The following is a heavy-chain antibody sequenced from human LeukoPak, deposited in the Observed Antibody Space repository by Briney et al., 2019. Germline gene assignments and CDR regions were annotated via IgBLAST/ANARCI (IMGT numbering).Heavy chain of an antibody. CDR1: GFAFEDYT. CDR3: FVSEGAFDI. Sequence: GGSLRLSCTASGFAFEDYTMHWVRQRPGKGLEWVSLITWDGGFPSYADSVKGRFTVSRDNSKNSLYLEMNSLLTEDTALYYCFVSEGAFDIWGQGTTVAVSS. V-gene: IGHV3-43*01. D-gene: IGHD5/OR15-5a*01. J-gene: IGHJ3*02. CDR2: ITWDGGFP.